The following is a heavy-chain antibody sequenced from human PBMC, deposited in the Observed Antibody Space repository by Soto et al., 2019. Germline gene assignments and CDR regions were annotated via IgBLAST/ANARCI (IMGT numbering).Heavy chain of an antibody. CDR1: GGSFSGYY. V-gene: IGHV4-34*01. CDR2: INHSGST. Sequence: SETLSLTCAVYGGSFSGYYWSWIRQPPGKGLEWIGEINHSGSTNYNPSLKSRVTISEDTSKNQFSLKLSSVTAADTAVYYCARGPTYYDFWSGYGPHYYYGMDVWGQGTTVTVSS. D-gene: IGHD3-3*01. CDR3: ARGPTYYDFWSGYGPHYYYGMDV. J-gene: IGHJ6*02.